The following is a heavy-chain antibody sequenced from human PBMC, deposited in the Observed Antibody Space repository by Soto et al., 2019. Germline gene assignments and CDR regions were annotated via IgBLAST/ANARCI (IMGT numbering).Heavy chain of an antibody. J-gene: IGHJ3*02. CDR1: GDSVSSNSAA. V-gene: IGHV6-1*01. D-gene: IGHD2-2*01. CDR2: TYYRSKWYN. Sequence: PSQTLSLTCAISGDSVSSNSAAWSWIRQSPSRGLEWLGRTYYRSKWYNDYAVSVKSRITINPDTSKNQFSLQLNSVTPEDTAVYYCARGSWGDIVVVPAAGPRDAFDIWGQGTMVTVSS. CDR3: ARGSWGDIVVVPAAGPRDAFDI.